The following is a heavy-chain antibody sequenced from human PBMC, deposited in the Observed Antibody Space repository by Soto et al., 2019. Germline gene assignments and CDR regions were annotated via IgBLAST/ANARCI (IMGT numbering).Heavy chain of an antibody. CDR2: ISGSGGST. CDR3: AKDTGGMDV. J-gene: IGHJ6*02. CDR1: GFTFSSYA. V-gene: IGHV3-23*01. Sequence: GGSLRLSCAASGFTFSSYAMSWVRQAPGKGLEWVSVISGSGGSTYYADSVKGRFTISRDNPKNTLYLQMNSLRAEETDVYYCAKDTGGMDVWGQGTTVTVSS.